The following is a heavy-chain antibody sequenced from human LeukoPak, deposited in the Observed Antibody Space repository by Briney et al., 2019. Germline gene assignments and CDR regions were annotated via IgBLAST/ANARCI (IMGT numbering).Heavy chain of an antibody. J-gene: IGHJ4*02. V-gene: IGHV1-69*05. CDR2: IIPIFGTA. Sequence: SVKVSCKASGGTFSSYAISWVRHAPGQGLEWMGRIIPIFGTANYAQKFQGRVTITTDESTSTAYMELSSLRSEDTAVYYCARDRPDSYNPFDYWGQGTLVTVSS. D-gene: IGHD5-24*01. CDR3: ARDRPDSYNPFDY. CDR1: GGTFSSYA.